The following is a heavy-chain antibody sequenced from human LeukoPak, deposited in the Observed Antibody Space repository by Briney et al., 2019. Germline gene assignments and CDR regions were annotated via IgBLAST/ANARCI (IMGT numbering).Heavy chain of an antibody. CDR3: ARDVDDGYSSGWHVDY. CDR2: INPNSGGT. D-gene: IGHD6-19*01. J-gene: IGHJ4*02. V-gene: IGHV1-2*02. Sequence: ASVKVSCKASGYTFTGYYMHWVRQAPGQGLEWMGWINPNSGGTNYAQKLQGRVTMTTDTSTSTAYMELRSLRSDDTAVYYCARDVDDGYSSGWHVDYWGQGTLVTVSS. CDR1: GYTFTGYY.